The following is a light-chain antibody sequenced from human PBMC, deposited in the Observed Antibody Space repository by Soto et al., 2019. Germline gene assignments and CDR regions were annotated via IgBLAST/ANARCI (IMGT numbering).Light chain of an antibody. CDR1: SSYIGSYNF. CDR2: DVS. V-gene: IGLV2-11*01. CDR3: SSYAGSYTLI. J-gene: IGLJ2*01. Sequence: QSALTQPRSVSGSPGQSVTISCTGTSSYIGSYNFVSWYQQHPGKAPTFLIYDVSRRPSGVPDRFSGSKSGNTASLTISGLQAEDEADYYCSSYAGSYTLIFGGGTKLTVL.